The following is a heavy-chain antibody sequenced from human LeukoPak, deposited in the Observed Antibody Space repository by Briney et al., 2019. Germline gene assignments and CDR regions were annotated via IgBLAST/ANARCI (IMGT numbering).Heavy chain of an antibody. Sequence: TPSETLSLTCTVSGGSISYYYWNWIRQPPGKGLEWIGYIYYSGSTNYNPSLKSRVTISVDTSKNQFSLKLSSVTAADTAVYYCAGGMTTFDYWAREPWSPSPQ. CDR1: GGSISYYY. J-gene: IGHJ4*02. V-gene: IGHV4-59*01. D-gene: IGHD4-17*01. CDR3: AGGMTTFDY. CDR2: IYYSGST.